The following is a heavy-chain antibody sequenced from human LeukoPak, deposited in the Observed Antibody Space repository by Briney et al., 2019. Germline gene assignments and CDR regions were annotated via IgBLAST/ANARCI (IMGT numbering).Heavy chain of an antibody. D-gene: IGHD3-3*01. Sequence: GASVKVSCKASGYTFTSYGISWVRQAPGQGLEWMGWISAYNGNTNYAQKLQGRVTMTTDTSTSTAYMELRSLRSDDTAVYYCARETYYDFWSGYYTGWFDPWGQGTLVTVSS. CDR3: ARETYYDFWSGYYTGWFDP. CDR2: ISAYNGNT. J-gene: IGHJ5*02. CDR1: GYTFTSYG. V-gene: IGHV1-18*01.